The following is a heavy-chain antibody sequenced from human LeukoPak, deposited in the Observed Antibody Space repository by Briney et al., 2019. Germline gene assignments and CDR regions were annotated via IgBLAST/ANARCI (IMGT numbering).Heavy chain of an antibody. J-gene: IGHJ6*02. CDR1: GYTFTDYY. Sequence: ASVTVSYKASGYTFTDYYVHWVRQAPGQGRERMGWINANSGGTEYAQKFQGSLTMTRHTSISTAYMDLSRLGSDDTAMYYCARHHCTSNSCYEDFYYGMDVWGQGTTVTVSS. D-gene: IGHD2-2*01. CDR3: ARHHCTSNSCYEDFYYGMDV. CDR2: INANSGGT. V-gene: IGHV1-2*02.